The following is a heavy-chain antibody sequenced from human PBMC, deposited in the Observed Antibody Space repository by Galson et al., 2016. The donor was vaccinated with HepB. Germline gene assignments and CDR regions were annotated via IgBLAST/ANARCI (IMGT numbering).Heavy chain of an antibody. CDR3: ARVPGVYSYGLDTFDI. CDR1: GDSVSTDSAA. D-gene: IGHD5-18*01. V-gene: IGHV6-1*01. J-gene: IGHJ3*02. CDR2: TYYRSRWYR. Sequence: CAISGDSVSTDSAAWNWIRQSPSRGLEWLGRTYYRSRWYRDYAVSVRSRLTIDADTSKNEFSLHLNSVTSKDTAVYFCARVPGVYSYGLDTFDIWGQGTMVTVSA.